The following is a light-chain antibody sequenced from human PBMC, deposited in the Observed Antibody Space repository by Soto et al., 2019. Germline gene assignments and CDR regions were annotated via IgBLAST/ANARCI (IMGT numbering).Light chain of an antibody. CDR3: QQYNNWPLT. CDR2: DAS. Sequence: EIVLTQSPDTVPVSPGDRATLSCRARQSLSRTLAWYQQKSGQPPRLLIYDASTRATGFPARFSGSGSGTEFTLTISILQSAYFAVYYCQQYNNWPLTFGGGTTVEIK. V-gene: IGKV3D-15*01. CDR1: QSLSRT. J-gene: IGKJ4*01.